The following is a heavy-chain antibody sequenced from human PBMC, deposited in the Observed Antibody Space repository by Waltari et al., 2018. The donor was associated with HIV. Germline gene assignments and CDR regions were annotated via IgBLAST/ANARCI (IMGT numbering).Heavy chain of an antibody. Sequence: QVQLVQSGAEVKKPGASVKVSCKASGYTFTASYMHWVRQAPGQGLEWMGWINPNSGGTNYAQKFQGRVTMTRDTSISTAYMELTRLRSDDTAVYYCAREPSLTTAYDYWGQGTLVTVSS. D-gene: IGHD4-17*01. CDR3: AREPSLTTAYDY. CDR2: INPNSGGT. V-gene: IGHV1-2*02. J-gene: IGHJ4*02. CDR1: GYTFTASY.